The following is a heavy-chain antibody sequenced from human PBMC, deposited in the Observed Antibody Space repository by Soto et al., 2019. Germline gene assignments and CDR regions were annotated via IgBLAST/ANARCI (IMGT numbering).Heavy chain of an antibody. D-gene: IGHD6-19*01. CDR3: ARGPRGLRWLVQSPWFDP. CDR2: ISSCSSYI. Sequence: VQLVESGGGLVKPGGSLRLSCAASGFTFSTYSMNWVRQAPGKGLEWVSCISSCSSYIYYADSVKGRFTISRDNAKNPLYLQMNRLRAEDTAVYYCARGPRGLRWLVQSPWFDPCSQGTLVTVSS. J-gene: IGHJ5*02. CDR1: GFTFSTYS. V-gene: IGHV3-21*01.